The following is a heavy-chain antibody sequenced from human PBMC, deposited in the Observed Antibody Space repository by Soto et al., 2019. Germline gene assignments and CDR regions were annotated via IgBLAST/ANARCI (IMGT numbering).Heavy chain of an antibody. V-gene: IGHV4-59*08. CDR3: ARLSCYYQALDS. J-gene: IGHJ4*02. Sequence: SETLSLTCTVSSGSINNYYWSWIRQPPGKGLEFIGYIYYAGTTTYNPSLKSRVTISVDTSKNQFSLKLSSVTAADTAVYYCARLSCYYQALDSWGQGTLVTVS. CDR1: SGSINNYY. D-gene: IGHD3-22*01. CDR2: IYYAGTT.